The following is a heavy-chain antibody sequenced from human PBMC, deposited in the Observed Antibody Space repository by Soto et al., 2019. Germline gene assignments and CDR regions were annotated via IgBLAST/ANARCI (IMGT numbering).Heavy chain of an antibody. Sequence: PGGSLRLSCAASGFTFSSYGMHWVRQAPGKGLEWVAVISYDGSNKYYADSVKGRFTISRDNSKNTLYLQMNSLRAEDTAVYYCAKDSDYSSVYYYYGMDVWGQGTTVPVYS. CDR2: ISYDGSNK. V-gene: IGHV3-30*18. D-gene: IGHD4-4*01. CDR3: AKDSDYSSVYYYYGMDV. J-gene: IGHJ6*02. CDR1: GFTFSSYG.